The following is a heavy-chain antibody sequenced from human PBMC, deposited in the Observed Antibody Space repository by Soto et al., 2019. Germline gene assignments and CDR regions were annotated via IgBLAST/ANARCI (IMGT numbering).Heavy chain of an antibody. V-gene: IGHV1-69*04. D-gene: IGHD2-2*01. CDR3: ATIRGLVPAAMFGWFDP. CDR1: GYSFSFYG. Sequence: SVKVSCKASGYSFSFYGINWVRQAPGQGLEWMGRIIPIFGIANHAQKFQGRVTITADKSTNTAYMELSSLRSEDTAVYYCATIRGLVPAAMFGWFDPWGQGTLVTVSS. CDR2: IIPIFGIA. J-gene: IGHJ5*02.